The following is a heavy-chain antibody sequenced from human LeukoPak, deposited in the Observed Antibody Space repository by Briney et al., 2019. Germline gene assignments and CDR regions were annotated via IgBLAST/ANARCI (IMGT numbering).Heavy chain of an antibody. V-gene: IGHV4-59*01. Sequence: PSETLSLTCTVSGGSISGYYWSWIRQPPGKGLEWIGFIYYSGSTNYNPSLKSRITISIDTSKNHFSLKLSSVTAADTAVYYCARGYCSSTSCHGPYYYGMDVWGQGTTVTVSS. D-gene: IGHD2-2*01. J-gene: IGHJ6*02. CDR1: GGSISGYY. CDR2: IYYSGST. CDR3: ARGYCSSTSCHGPYYYGMDV.